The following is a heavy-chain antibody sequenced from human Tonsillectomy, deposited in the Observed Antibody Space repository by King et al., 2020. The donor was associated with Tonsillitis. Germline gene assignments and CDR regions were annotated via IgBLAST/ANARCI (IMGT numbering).Heavy chain of an antibody. D-gene: IGHD3-3*01. CDR3: ARGILECLVSEDYYMDV. J-gene: IGHJ6*03. V-gene: IGHV3-30-3*01. CDR2: ISYDGRNK. CDR1: GFTFSSYA. Sequence: VQLVESGGGVVQPGRSLRLSCAASGFTFSSYAMHWVRQAPGKGLEWGAVISYDGRNKYYAYSVKGRFTISRDNSKNTLYLQMNSLRAEDTAGYNGARGILECLVSEDYYMDVWGKGTTVTVSS.